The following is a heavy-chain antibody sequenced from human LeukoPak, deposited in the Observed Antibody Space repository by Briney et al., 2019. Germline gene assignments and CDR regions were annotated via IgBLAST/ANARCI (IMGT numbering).Heavy chain of an antibody. J-gene: IGHJ4*02. CDR1: GYTFTGYY. V-gene: IGHV1-2*02. CDR2: INPNSGDT. Sequence: VASLKVSCKASGYTFTGYYMHWVRQAPGQGLEWMGWINPNSGDTNYAQKFQGRVTMTRDTSISTAYMDLSRLTSDDTAVYYCARDRSQGRDFDYWGQGTPVTVSS. CDR3: ARDRSQGRDFDY. D-gene: IGHD3-10*01.